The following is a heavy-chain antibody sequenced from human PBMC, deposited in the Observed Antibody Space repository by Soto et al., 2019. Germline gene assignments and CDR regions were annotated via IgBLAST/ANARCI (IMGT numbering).Heavy chain of an antibody. Sequence: SESLSLTCAVSGYSISSGYYWGWIRQSPGKGLEWIGSVYLSGVTYFNPSLKSRVTISVDTSKNQFSLKLNSMTAADTAVYYCARDDRDSTSPTFDYWGQGVLVTVSS. CDR3: ARDDRDSTSPTFDY. D-gene: IGHD6-6*01. CDR1: GYSISSGYY. V-gene: IGHV4-38-2*02. J-gene: IGHJ4*02. CDR2: VYLSGVT.